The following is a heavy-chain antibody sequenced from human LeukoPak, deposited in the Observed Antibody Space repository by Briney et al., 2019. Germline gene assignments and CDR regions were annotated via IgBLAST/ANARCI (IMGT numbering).Heavy chain of an antibody. J-gene: IGHJ4*02. CDR2: INHSGST. CDR3: ARGVIYQSRSIAVSIPSYYFDY. V-gene: IGHV4-34*01. CDR1: GGSFSGYY. Sequence: PSETLSLTCAVYGGSFSGYYWSWIRQPPGKGLEWIGEINHSGSTNYNPSLMSGVTISVDTSKNQFSLKLSSVTAADTAVYYCARGVIYQSRSIAVSIPSYYFDYWGQGTLVTVSS. D-gene: IGHD2-15*01.